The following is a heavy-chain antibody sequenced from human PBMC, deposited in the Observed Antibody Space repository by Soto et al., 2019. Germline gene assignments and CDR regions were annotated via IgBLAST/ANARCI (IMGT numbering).Heavy chain of an antibody. Sequence: SETLSLTCSVSGGFVSSSSYSWGWIRQSPGKGLKWIGTIYSSENTYYNPSLLSLVTISVDTSKNEFSLKLSSVTAADTAVYYCARASPVVTDVWGQGTTVT. J-gene: IGHJ6*02. D-gene: IGHD5-18*01. CDR1: GGFVSSSSYS. CDR2: IYSSENT. CDR3: ARASPVVTDV. V-gene: IGHV4-39*01.